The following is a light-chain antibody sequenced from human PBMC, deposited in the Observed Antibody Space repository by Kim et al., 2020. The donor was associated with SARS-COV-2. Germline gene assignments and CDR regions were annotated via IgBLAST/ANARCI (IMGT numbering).Light chain of an antibody. V-gene: IGLV3-19*01. CDR3: NSRDSSGNHVV. CDR1: SPRSYY. J-gene: IGLJ2*01. CDR2: GKN. Sequence: ALGKTVRITCQGDSPRSYYASWYQQKPGQAPVLVIYGKNNRPSGIPDRFSGSSSGNTASLTITGAQAEDEADYYCNSRDSSGNHVVFGGGTKLTVL.